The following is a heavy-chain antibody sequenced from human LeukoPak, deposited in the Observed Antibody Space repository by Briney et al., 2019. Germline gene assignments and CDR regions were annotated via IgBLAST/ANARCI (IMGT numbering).Heavy chain of an antibody. V-gene: IGHV4-61*02. CDR1: GGSISSGSYY. J-gene: IGHJ4*02. CDR3: ARPGAGGAYFDY. CDR2: IYTSGST. Sequence: PSETLSLTCTVSGGSISSGSYYWSWIRQPAGKGLEWIGRIYTSGSTNYNPSLKSRVTISVDTSKNQFSLKLSSVTAADTAVYYCARPGAGGAYFDYWGQGTLVTVSS. D-gene: IGHD3-16*01.